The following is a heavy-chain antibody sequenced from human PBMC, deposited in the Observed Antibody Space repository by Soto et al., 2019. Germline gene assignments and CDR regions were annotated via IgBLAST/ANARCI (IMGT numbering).Heavy chain of an antibody. CDR2: ISNTGATT. D-gene: IGHD5-18*01. CDR1: GFSITKHA. J-gene: IGHJ4*02. V-gene: IGHV3-23*01. CDR3: AKRGGYIYGFLDL. Sequence: GGSLRLSCSTSGFSITKHAMNWVGQAPGKGLEWVSTISNTGATTYYAASVKGRFTVSRDNSNNRVFLQMKSLRAEDTAVYYCAKRGGYIYGFLDLWGQGTLVTVSS.